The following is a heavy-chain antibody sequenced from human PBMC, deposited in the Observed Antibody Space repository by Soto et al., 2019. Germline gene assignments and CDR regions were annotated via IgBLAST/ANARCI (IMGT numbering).Heavy chain of an antibody. CDR2: IIGNGDTT. V-gene: IGHV3-23*01. CDR3: AKDYDYGDSLPFDY. CDR1: GFSFRNYG. J-gene: IGHJ4*02. Sequence: EVQLLEAGGGLVQPGGSLRLSFAASGFSFRNYGMSWVRQAPGKGLEWLSAIIGNGDTTYYADSVRGRFTISRDNSKNTRYLKLNDLGAEATAIYYCAKDYDYGDSLPFDYWGQGTLVTVSS. D-gene: IGHD4-17*01.